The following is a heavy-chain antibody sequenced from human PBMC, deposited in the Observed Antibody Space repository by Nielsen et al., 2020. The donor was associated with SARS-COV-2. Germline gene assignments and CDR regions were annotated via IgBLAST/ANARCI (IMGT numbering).Heavy chain of an antibody. J-gene: IGHJ4*02. CDR3: ARDRSGYYSDYFDY. Sequence: ASVKVSCKASGYTFTSYAMHWVRQAPGQRLEWMGWINAGNGNTKYSQKFQGRVTITRDTSASTAYMELSSLRSEDTAVYYCARDRSGYYSDYFDYWGQGTLVTVPS. CDR2: INAGNGNT. D-gene: IGHD3-22*01. V-gene: IGHV1-3*01. CDR1: GYTFTSYA.